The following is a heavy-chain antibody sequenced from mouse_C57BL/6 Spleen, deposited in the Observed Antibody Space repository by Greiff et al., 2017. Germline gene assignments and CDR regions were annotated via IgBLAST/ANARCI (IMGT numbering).Heavy chain of an antibody. D-gene: IGHD2-4*01. CDR2: IDPSDSYT. J-gene: IGHJ2*01. V-gene: IGHV1-69*01. CDR3: ARWGLRKFDY. CDR1: GYTFTSYW. Sequence: QVQLQQPGAELVMPGASVKLSCKASGYTFTSYWMHWVKQRPGQGLEWIGEIDPSDSYTNYNQKVKGKSTLTVDKSSSTAYMHLSSLTSEDSAVYYCARWGLRKFDYWGQGTTLTVSS.